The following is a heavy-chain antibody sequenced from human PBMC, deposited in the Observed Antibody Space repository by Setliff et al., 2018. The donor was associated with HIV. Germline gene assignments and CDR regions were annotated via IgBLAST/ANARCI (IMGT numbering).Heavy chain of an antibody. CDR2: IRYDGSYR. V-gene: IGHV3-30*02. CDR3: AKMHTAMDPDTFDI. J-gene: IGHJ3*02. D-gene: IGHD5-18*01. CDR1: GFTFISYG. Sequence: GGSLRLSCAVSGFTFISYGMYWVRQAPGKGLEWVAFIRYDGSYRYYVDSVKGRFTISGDNSKNTMFLQMNSLRVEDTAIYYCAKMHTAMDPDTFDIWGQGTMVTVSS.